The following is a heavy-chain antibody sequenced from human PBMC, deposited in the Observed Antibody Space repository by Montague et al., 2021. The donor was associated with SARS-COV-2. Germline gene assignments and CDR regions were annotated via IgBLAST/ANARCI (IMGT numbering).Heavy chain of an antibody. J-gene: IGHJ6*02. CDR3: ARENILTGWGGMDV. D-gene: IGHD3-9*01. CDR2: INHSGST. Sequence: SETLSLTCAVYGGSFSGYYWSWIRQPPGKGLEWIGEINHSGSTNYNPSLKSRVTISVDTSKNRFSLKLSSVTAADTAVYHCARENILTGWGGMDVWGQGTTVTVSS. CDR1: GGSFSGYY. V-gene: IGHV4-34*01.